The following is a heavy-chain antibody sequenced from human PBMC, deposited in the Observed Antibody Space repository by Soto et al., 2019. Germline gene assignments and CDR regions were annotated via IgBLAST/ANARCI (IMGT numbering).Heavy chain of an antibody. CDR3: VKGGMASYFEN. J-gene: IGHJ4*02. D-gene: IGHD6-13*01. V-gene: IGHV3-23*01. Sequence: PGGSLRLSCAATGFTFSSHAMSWVRQAPGKGLEWVAVISSAAGSTNYAGSVKGRVILSRDNSNNTLWLQMNSLRVEDTAVYYCVKGGMASYFENWGQGTPVTVSS. CDR1: GFTFSSHA. CDR2: ISSAAGST.